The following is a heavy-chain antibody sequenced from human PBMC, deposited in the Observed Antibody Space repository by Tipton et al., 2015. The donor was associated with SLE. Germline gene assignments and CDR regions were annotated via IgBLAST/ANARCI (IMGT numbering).Heavy chain of an antibody. CDR1: GGSFSGYY. Sequence: LRLSCAVYGGSFSGYYWSWIRQPPGKGLEWIGEINHSGSTNYNPSLKSRVTISVDTSKNHFSLKLSSVTAADTAVYYCARGLNALNYWGQGTVVTVSS. CDR2: INHSGST. J-gene: IGHJ4*02. CDR3: ARGLNALNY. V-gene: IGHV4-34*01.